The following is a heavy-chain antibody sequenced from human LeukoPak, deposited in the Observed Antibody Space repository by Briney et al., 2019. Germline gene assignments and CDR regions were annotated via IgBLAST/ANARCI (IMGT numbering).Heavy chain of an antibody. CDR2: ISGSGSII. J-gene: IGHJ4*02. D-gene: IGHD3-22*01. Sequence: QPGGSLRLSCAASGFTFSSYEMNWVRQAPGKGLEWVSYISGSGSIIYYADSVKGRFTISRDNAKNSLYLQMNSLRAEDTAVYYCAKTYYYDSSGYSLDYWGQGTLVTVSS. CDR3: AKTYYYDSSGYSLDY. V-gene: IGHV3-48*03. CDR1: GFTFSSYE.